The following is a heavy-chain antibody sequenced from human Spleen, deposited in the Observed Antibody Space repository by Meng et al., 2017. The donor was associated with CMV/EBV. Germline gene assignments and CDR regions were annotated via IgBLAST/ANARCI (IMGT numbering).Heavy chain of an antibody. CDR3: ARGRMGYCSSTSCYRGAWYYYYGMDV. J-gene: IGHJ6*02. Sequence: WIRQPPGKGLEWIGEINHSGSTNYNPSLKSRVTISVDTSKNQFSLKLSSVTAADTAVYYCARGRMGYCSSTSCYRGAWYYYYGMDVWGQGTTVTVSS. V-gene: IGHV4-34*01. D-gene: IGHD2-2*01. CDR2: INHSGST.